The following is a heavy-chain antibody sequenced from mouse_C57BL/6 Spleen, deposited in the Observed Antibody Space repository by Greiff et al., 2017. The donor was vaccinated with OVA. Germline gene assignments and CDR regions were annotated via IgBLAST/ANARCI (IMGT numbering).Heavy chain of an antibody. Sequence: QVQLQQPGAELVRPGSSVKLSCKASGSTFTSYCMDWVKQRPGQGLEWIGNIYPSDSETHYNQKFKDKATLTVDKSSSTAYMQLSSLTSEDSAVYYCARRYYGNPYYFDYWGQGTTLTVSS. CDR3: ARRYYGNPYYFDY. V-gene: IGHV1-61*01. D-gene: IGHD2-1*01. CDR2: IYPSDSET. J-gene: IGHJ2*01. CDR1: GSTFTSYC.